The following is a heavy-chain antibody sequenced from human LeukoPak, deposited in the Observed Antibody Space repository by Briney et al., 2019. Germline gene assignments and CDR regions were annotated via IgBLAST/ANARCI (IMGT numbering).Heavy chain of an antibody. CDR1: GGSISSYY. CDR3: ARDKGVYYYGSGNQDGGLDV. CDR2: IYYSGST. Sequence: SETLSLTCTVSGGSISSYYWSWIRQPPGKGLEWIGYIYYSGSTNYNPSLKSRVTISVDTSKNQFSLKLSSVTAADTAVYYCARDKGVYYYGSGNQDGGLDVWGKGTSVTISS. J-gene: IGHJ6*03. V-gene: IGHV4-59*01. D-gene: IGHD3-10*01.